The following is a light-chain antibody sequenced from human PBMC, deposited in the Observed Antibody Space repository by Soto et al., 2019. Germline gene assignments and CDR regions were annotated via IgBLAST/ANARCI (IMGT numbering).Light chain of an antibody. V-gene: IGKV3-11*01. CDR3: QQGNTWPWT. CDR2: AAS. Sequence: EIELTQSPATLSLSPGERATLSCRASQSVGSSLAWYQQKLGQAPRLLIYAASDRATGIPGRFSGSGSGTDFTLIISSLEPEDFAFYYCQQGNTWPWTFGQGTKVDNK. CDR1: QSVGSS. J-gene: IGKJ1*01.